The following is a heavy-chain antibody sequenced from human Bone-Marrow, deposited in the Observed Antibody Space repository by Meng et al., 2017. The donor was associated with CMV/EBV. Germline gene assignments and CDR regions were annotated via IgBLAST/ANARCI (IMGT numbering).Heavy chain of an antibody. V-gene: IGHV4-34*01. D-gene: IGHD1-26*01. CDR2: INHSGST. J-gene: IGHJ4*02. CDR3: ARGRGWELDV. Sequence: SETLSLTCAVYGGSFSGYYWSWIRQPPGKGLEWIGEINHSGSTNYNPSLKSRVTISVDTSKNQFSLKLSSVTAADTAVYYCARGRGWELDVWGPGKLVNVSS. CDR1: GGSFSGYY.